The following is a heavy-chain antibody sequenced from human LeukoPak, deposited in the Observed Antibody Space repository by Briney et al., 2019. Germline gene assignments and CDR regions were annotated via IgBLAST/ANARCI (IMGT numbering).Heavy chain of an antibody. V-gene: IGHV4-59*08. Sequence: SETLSLTCNVSGGSISTYYWSWIRQPPGKGLEWIGYISDGGVTSYKPSLKGRVTISVDSPKNRFSLRLTSLTAVDTALYYCARHGGTLDYFDYWGPGSLVTVSS. D-gene: IGHD1-26*01. J-gene: IGHJ4*02. CDR1: GGSISTYY. CDR3: ARHGGTLDYFDY. CDR2: ISDGGVT.